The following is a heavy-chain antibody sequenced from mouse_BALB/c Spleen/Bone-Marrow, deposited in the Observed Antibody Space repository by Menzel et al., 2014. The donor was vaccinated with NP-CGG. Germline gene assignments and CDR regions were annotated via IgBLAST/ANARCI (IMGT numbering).Heavy chain of an antibody. J-gene: IGHJ4*01. CDR3: ARHETTVVATDAMDY. D-gene: IGHD1-1*01. CDR1: GFTFSSYA. V-gene: IGHV5-9-3*01. CDR2: FSSGGSYT. Sequence: EVMLVESGGGLVKPGGSLKLSCAASGFTFSSYAMSWVRQTPEKRLEWVATFSSGGSYTYYPDSVKGRFTISRDNAKNTLYLQMSSLRSEDTAMYYCARHETTVVATDAMDYWGQGTSVTVSS.